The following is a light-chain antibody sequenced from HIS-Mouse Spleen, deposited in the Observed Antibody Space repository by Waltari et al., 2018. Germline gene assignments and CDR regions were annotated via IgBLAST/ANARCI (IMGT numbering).Light chain of an antibody. V-gene: IGLV3-25*03. Sequence: SYELTQPPSVSVSPGQTARSTCSGDALPKQYASWYQQKPGQAPVLVIYKDSERPSGIPERFSGSSSGTTVTLTISGVQAEDEADYYCQSADSSGTYHVVFGGGTKLTVL. J-gene: IGLJ2*01. CDR2: KDS. CDR3: QSADSSGTYHVV. CDR1: ALPKQY.